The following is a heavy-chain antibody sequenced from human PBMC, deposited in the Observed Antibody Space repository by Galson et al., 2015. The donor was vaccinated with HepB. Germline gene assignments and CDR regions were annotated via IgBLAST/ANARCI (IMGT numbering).Heavy chain of an antibody. J-gene: IGHJ6*02. CDR2: VSYDGNNK. V-gene: IGHV3-30*18. D-gene: IGHD3-3*01. Sequence: SLRLSCAASGFTFSRYGIHWVRQAPGEGLEWVAVVSYDGNNKNYADSVKGRFTVSRDNSKNTVYLQMNSLRAEDTAAFYCAKTPDFWSGYQYYNGMDVWGQGTTVTVSS. CDR1: GFTFSRYG. CDR3: AKTPDFWSGYQYYNGMDV.